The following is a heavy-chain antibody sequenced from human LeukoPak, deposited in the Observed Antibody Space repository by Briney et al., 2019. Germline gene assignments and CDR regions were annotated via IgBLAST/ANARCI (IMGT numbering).Heavy chain of an antibody. CDR2: ISGSGGST. Sequence: GWSLRLSCAASGLTFSSYAMSWVCQAPGKGLEWVSAISGSGGSTYYADSVKGRFTISRDNAKNSLYLQMNSLRAEDTALYYCANLAVAGSVDYWGQGTLVTVSS. CDR1: GLTFSSYA. V-gene: IGHV3-23*01. CDR3: ANLAVAGSVDY. J-gene: IGHJ4*02. D-gene: IGHD6-19*01.